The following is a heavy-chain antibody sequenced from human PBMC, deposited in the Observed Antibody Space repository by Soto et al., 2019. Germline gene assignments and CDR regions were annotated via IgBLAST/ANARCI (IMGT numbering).Heavy chain of an antibody. CDR1: GGSISSGGYY. CDR2: IYYSGST. V-gene: IGHV4-31*03. J-gene: IGHJ4*02. CDR3: ARGPLWLLGERPIDY. D-gene: IGHD5-18*01. Sequence: QVQLQESGPGLVKPSQTLSLTCTVSGGSISSGGYYWSWIRQHPGKGLEWIGYIYYSGSTYYNPSLKSRVTIAVDTSKTQFSLKLSSVTAADTDVYYCARGPLWLLGERPIDYWGQGTLVTVSS.